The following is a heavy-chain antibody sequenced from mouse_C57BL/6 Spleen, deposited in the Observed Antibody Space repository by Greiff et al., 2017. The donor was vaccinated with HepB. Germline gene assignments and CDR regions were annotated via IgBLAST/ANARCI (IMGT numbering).Heavy chain of an antibody. CDR3: ARRQLRDRAMDY. Sequence: EVMLVESGGGLVKPGGSLKLSCAASGFTFSDYGMHWVRQAPEKGLEWVAYISSGSSTIYYADTVKGRFTISRDNAKNTLFLQMTSLRSEDKAMYYCARRQLRDRAMDYWGQGTSVTVSS. D-gene: IGHD3-2*02. CDR1: GFTFSDYG. J-gene: IGHJ4*01. CDR2: ISSGSSTI. V-gene: IGHV5-17*01.